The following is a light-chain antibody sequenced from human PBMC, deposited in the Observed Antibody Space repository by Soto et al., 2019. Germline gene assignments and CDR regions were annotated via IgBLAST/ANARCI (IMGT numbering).Light chain of an antibody. J-gene: IGKJ2*01. CDR2: KAS. CDR3: QQYSSYST. V-gene: IGKV1-5*03. CDR1: QSISSW. Sequence: DIQMTQSPSTLSASVGDRVTITCRASQSISSWLAWYQQKPGKAPKLLIYKASTLESGVTSSFSGSGSGTEFTLTISSLQPDDLATYYCQQYSSYSTFGQGTKLEIK.